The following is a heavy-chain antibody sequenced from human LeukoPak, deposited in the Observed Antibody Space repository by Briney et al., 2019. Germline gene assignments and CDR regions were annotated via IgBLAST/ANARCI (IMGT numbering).Heavy chain of an antibody. J-gene: IGHJ5*02. CDR2: IKQDGSEK. D-gene: IGHD5-18*01. CDR1: GFTFSSYW. Sequence: GGSLRLSCAASGFTFSSYWMSWVRQAPGKGLEWVANIKQDGSEKYYVDSVKGRFTISRDNAKNSLYLQMNSLRAEDTAVYYCARGTIQLWSPNNWFDPWGQGTLVTVSS. V-gene: IGHV3-7*04. CDR3: ARGTIQLWSPNNWFDP.